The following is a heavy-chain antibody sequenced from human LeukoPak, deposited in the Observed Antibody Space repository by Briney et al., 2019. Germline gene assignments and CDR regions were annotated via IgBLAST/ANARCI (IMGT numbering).Heavy chain of an antibody. CDR3: AGQLAVAGTDDY. Sequence: SETLSLTCTVSGGSISSSSYYWGWIRQPPGKGLEWIGSIYYSGSTYYNPSLKSRVTISVDTSKNQFSLKLSSVTAAGTAVYYCAGQLAVAGTDDYWGQGTLVTVSS. J-gene: IGHJ4*02. V-gene: IGHV4-39*07. CDR1: GGSISSSSYY. CDR2: IYYSGST. D-gene: IGHD6-19*01.